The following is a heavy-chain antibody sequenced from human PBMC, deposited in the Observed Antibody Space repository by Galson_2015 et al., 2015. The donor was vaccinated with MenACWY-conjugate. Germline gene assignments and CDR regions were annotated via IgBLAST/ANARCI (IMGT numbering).Heavy chain of an antibody. Sequence: PALVKPTQTLTLTCTFSGFSLSTSGVGVGWIRQPPGKALEWLILIYWDDDKRYSPSLKSRLTITKDTSKNQVVLTMTNMDPVDTATYYCAHRKLGMASVDSWGPGTLVTVSS. CDR2: IYWDDDK. CDR1: GFSLSTSGVG. J-gene: IGHJ4*02. D-gene: IGHD5-24*01. CDR3: AHRKLGMASVDS. V-gene: IGHV2-5*02.